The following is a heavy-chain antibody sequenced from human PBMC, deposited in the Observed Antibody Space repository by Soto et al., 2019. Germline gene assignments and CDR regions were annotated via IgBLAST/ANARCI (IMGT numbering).Heavy chain of an antibody. CDR1: GGSISSYY. J-gene: IGHJ4*02. CDR2: IYYSGST. Sequence: SETLSLSCTVSGGSISSYYWSWIRQPPGKGLEWIGYIYYSGSTNYNPSLKSRVTISVDTSKNQFSLKLSSVTAADTAVYYCARAWGEAFDYWGQGTLVTVSS. CDR3: ARAWGEAFDY. V-gene: IGHV4-59*01. D-gene: IGHD3-16*01.